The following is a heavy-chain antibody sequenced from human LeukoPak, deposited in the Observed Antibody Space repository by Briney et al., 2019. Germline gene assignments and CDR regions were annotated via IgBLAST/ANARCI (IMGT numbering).Heavy chain of an antibody. CDR1: GFTFSSYI. CDR3: AKSGYNRFDY. D-gene: IGHD5-24*01. V-gene: IGHV3-21*04. Sequence: GGSLRLSCAASGFTFSSYIMNWVRQAPGKGLEWVSSISSSSSYIYYEDSVKGRFTISRDNSKNTLYLQMNSLRAEDTAVYYCAKSGYNRFDYWGQGTLVTVSS. J-gene: IGHJ4*02. CDR2: ISSSSSYI.